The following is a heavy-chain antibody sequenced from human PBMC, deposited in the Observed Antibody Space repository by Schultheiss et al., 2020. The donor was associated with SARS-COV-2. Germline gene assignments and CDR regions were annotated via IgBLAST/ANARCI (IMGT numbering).Heavy chain of an antibody. CDR1: GFTFDDYA. V-gene: IGHV3-9*01. CDR2: ISWNSGSI. J-gene: IGHJ5*02. CDR3: ARQGVRGVKKDWFDP. D-gene: IGHD3-10*01. Sequence: GGSLRLSCAASGFTFDDYAMHWVRQAPGKGLEWVSGISWNSGSIGYADSVKGRFTISRDNAKNSLYLQMNSLRAEDTAVYYCARQGVRGVKKDWFDPWGQGTLVTVSS.